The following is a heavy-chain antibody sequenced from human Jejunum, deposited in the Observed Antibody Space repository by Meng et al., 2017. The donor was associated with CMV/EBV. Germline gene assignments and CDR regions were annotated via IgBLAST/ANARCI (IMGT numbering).Heavy chain of an antibody. CDR3: ARVRYSTGWQFDL. J-gene: IGHJ5*02. CDR2: LSGSGGST. V-gene: IGHV3-23*01. D-gene: IGHD6-19*01. CDR1: GFTFSTYA. Sequence: SGFTFSTYAMSWVRQAPGKGLKWVSALSGSGGSTYCADSVRGRCSISRDNPENTLYLQMNSLRAEDTAVYYCARVRYSTGWQFDLWGQGTLVTVSS.